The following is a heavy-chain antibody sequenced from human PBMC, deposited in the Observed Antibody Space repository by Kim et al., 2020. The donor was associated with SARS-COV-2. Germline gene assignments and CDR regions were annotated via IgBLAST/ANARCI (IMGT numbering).Heavy chain of an antibody. J-gene: IGHJ6*02. Sequence: GGSLRLSCAASGFTFSSYGMHWVRQAPGKGLEWVAVISDDGSNKYYADSVKGRCTISRDNSKNTLYLQMNSLRAEDTAVYYCAKDRYGDYVSVALGGMDVRGQVHTVTLSS. CDR1: GFTFSSYG. CDR3: AKDRYGDYVSVALGGMDV. CDR2: ISDDGSNK. D-gene: IGHD4-17*01. V-gene: IGHV3-30*18.